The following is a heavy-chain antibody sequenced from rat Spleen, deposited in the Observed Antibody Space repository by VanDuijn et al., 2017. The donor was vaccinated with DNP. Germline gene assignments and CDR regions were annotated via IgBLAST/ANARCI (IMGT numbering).Heavy chain of an antibody. CDR2: IIYDGSHT. CDR3: ASHNSPGG. CDR1: GFSFSDSA. D-gene: IGHD1-4*01. J-gene: IGHJ4*01. Sequence: EVQLVESGGGLVQPGRSLKLSCAASGFSFSDSAMAWVRQSPKMGLEWVATIIYDGSHTFYRDSVQGRFIISRDNAKSTLYLQMDSLRSEDTDTYYGASHNSPGGWGQGTSVTVSS. V-gene: IGHV5-7*01.